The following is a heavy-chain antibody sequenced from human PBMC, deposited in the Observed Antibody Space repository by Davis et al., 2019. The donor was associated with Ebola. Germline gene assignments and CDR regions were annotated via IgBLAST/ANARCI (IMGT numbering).Heavy chain of an antibody. Sequence: GGSLRLSCAASGFIFSDYYMSWIRQAPGKGLEWVAYISSTAGVIYYADSVKGRFTISRDNAKNSLYLQMNSLRAEDTAVYYCAKDRTAVKDYGDSYYYYGMDVWGQGTTVTVSS. CDR1: GFIFSDYY. CDR2: ISSTAGVI. D-gene: IGHD4-17*01. J-gene: IGHJ6*02. CDR3: AKDRTAVKDYGDSYYYYGMDV. V-gene: IGHV3-11*01.